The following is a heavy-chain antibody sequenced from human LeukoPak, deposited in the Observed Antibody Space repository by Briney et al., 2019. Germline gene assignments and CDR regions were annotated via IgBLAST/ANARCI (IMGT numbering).Heavy chain of an antibody. V-gene: IGHV4-30-2*01. Sequence: SQTLSLTCAVSGGSISSGGYSWSWLRQPPGKGLEWIGYIYHSGSTYYNPSLKSQVTISVDRSKNQFSLKLSSVTAADTAVYYCARGVRSYYDSSRDAFDIWGQGTMVTVSS. J-gene: IGHJ3*02. CDR3: ARGVRSYYDSSRDAFDI. CDR1: GGSISSGGYS. CDR2: IYHSGST. D-gene: IGHD3-22*01.